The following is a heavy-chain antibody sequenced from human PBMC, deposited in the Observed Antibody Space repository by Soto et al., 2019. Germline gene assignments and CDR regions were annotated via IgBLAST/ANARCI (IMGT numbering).Heavy chain of an antibody. D-gene: IGHD3-22*01. CDR2: IKQDGSEK. J-gene: IGHJ6*02. Sequence: GGSLRLSCVGSGFTFGKYWMDWLRQTPGKGLEWVANIKQDGSEKFYVDSVRGRFTISRDNAKNSLYLQMNSLRDEDRAVYYCAGYYYDSSGYDGMDVWGQGTTVTVSS. V-gene: IGHV3-7*01. CDR1: GFTFGKYW. CDR3: AGYYYDSSGYDGMDV.